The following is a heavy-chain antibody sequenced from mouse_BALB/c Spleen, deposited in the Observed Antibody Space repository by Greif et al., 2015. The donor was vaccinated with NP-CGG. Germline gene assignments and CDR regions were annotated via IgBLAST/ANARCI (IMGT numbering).Heavy chain of an antibody. Sequence: QVQLQQSGAELVRPGASVKLSCKASGYTFTSYWINWVKQRPGQGLEWIGNIYPSDSYTNYNQKFKDKATLTVDKSSSTAYMQLSSPTSEDSAVYYCTRDGLYGYWFAYWGQGTLVTVSA. CDR1: GYTFTSYW. J-gene: IGHJ3*01. CDR2: IYPSDSYT. V-gene: IGHV1-69*02. D-gene: IGHD1-2*01. CDR3: TRDGLYGYWFAY.